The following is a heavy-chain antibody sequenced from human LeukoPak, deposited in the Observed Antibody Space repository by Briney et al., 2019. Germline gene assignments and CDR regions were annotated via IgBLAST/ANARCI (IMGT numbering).Heavy chain of an antibody. CDR2: ISGSGGST. D-gene: IGHD4-17*01. V-gene: IGHV3-23*01. Sequence: GGSLRLTCAASGFTFSSYAMSWVRQAPGKGLEWVSAISGSGGSTYYADSVKGRFTISRDNSKNTLYLQMNSLRAEDTAVYYCKKGPSDYGDYWFDPWGQGTLVTVSS. CDR1: GFTFSSYA. J-gene: IGHJ5*02. CDR3: KKGPSDYGDYWFDP.